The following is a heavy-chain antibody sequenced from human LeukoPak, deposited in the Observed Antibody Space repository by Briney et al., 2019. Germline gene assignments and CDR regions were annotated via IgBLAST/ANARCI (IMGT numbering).Heavy chain of an antibody. CDR1: GFTFSSNY. D-gene: IGHD3-10*01. CDR2: IYSGGST. J-gene: IGHJ3*02. CDR3: ARDRDYGSGRGGHDAFDI. V-gene: IGHV3-66*01. Sequence: QPGGSLRLSCAASGFTFSSNYMSWVRQAPGKGLEWVSVIYSGGSTYYADSVKGRFTISRDNSKNTLYLQKNSLRAEDTAVYYCARDRDYGSGRGGHDAFDIWGQGTMVTVSS.